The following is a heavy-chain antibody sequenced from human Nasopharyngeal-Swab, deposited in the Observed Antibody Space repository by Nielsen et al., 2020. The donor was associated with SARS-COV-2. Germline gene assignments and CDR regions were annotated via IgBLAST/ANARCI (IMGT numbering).Heavy chain of an antibody. CDR3: ATRQRPSYSSGWYQQITDY. V-gene: IGHV4-39*01. Sequence: RQAPGKGLEWIGSIYYSGSTYYNPSLKSRVTISVDTSKNQFSPKLSSVTAADTAVYYCATRQRPSYSSGWYQQITDYWGQGTLVTVSS. J-gene: IGHJ4*02. CDR2: IYYSGST. D-gene: IGHD6-19*01.